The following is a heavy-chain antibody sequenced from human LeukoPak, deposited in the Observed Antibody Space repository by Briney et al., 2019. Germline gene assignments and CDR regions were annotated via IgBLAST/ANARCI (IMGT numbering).Heavy chain of an antibody. Sequence: GGSLRLSCAASGFTFSVYWMHWVRQAPGKGLVWVSHINSDGSSTSYADSVKGRFTISRDNSKNTLYLQINSLRAEDTAVYYCAQPKVPSARRFDYWGQGTLVTVSS. CDR1: GFTFSVYW. CDR3: AQPKVPSARRFDY. V-gene: IGHV3-74*01. J-gene: IGHJ4*02. D-gene: IGHD2-2*01. CDR2: INSDGSST.